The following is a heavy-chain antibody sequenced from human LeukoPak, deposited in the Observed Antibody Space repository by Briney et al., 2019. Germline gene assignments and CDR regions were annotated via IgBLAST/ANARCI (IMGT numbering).Heavy chain of an antibody. D-gene: IGHD4-23*01. Sequence: GASVKVSCKASGYTFTSYGISWVRQAPGQGIEWMGWISAYNGNTNYAQNLQGRVTMTTDTSTSTAYMELRSLRSDDTAVYYCARDPEATVVTPVDYWGQGTLVTVSS. V-gene: IGHV1-18*01. CDR2: ISAYNGNT. J-gene: IGHJ4*02. CDR3: ARDPEATVVTPVDY. CDR1: GYTFTSYG.